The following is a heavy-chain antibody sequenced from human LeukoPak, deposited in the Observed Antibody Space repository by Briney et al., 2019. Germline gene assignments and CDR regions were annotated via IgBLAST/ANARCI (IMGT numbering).Heavy chain of an antibody. CDR2: ISSGGTTL. CDR3: SSSWDWDYYYYGMDV. D-gene: IGHD6-13*01. CDR1: GFIFSSDS. J-gene: IGHJ6*02. Sequence: PGGSLRLSCAGSGFIFSSDSMNWVRQAPGKGLEWISYISSGGTTLYYADSVKGRFTISRDNSKNTLYLQMNSLRAEDTAVYYCSSSWDWDYYYYGMDVWGQGTTVTVSS. V-gene: IGHV3-48*01.